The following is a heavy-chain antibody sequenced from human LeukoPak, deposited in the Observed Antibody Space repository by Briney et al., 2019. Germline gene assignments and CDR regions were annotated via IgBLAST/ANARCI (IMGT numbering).Heavy chain of an antibody. CDR3: ATRFASYGSSWYFDY. CDR2: INPSGGST. Sequence: GASVKVSCKASGYTFTKFYIHWVRQAPGQGLEWMSLINPSGGSTIYAQKFQGRVTMTEDTSTDTAYMELSSLRSEDTAVYYCATRFASYGSSWYFDYWGQGTLVTVSS. D-gene: IGHD6-13*01. J-gene: IGHJ4*02. CDR1: GYTFTKFY. V-gene: IGHV1-46*01.